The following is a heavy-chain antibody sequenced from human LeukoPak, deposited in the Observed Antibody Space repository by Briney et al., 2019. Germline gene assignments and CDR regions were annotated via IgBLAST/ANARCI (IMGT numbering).Heavy chain of an antibody. V-gene: IGHV3-23*01. D-gene: IGHD1-7*01. J-gene: IGHJ4*02. CDR2: ISGSGVST. CDR1: GGSISSGDYY. CDR3: AKDERNWNYNLASQTYD. Sequence: ETLSLTCTVSGGSISSGDYYWSWLRQPPGKGLEWVSAISGSGVSTYYADSVKGRFTVSRDNSKNTLYLQMSSLRAEDTAVYYCAKDERNWNYNLASQTYDWGQGTLVTVSS.